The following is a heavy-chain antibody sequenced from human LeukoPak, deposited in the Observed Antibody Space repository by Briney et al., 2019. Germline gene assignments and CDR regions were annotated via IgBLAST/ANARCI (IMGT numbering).Heavy chain of an antibody. CDR1: GFTFTTYT. D-gene: IGHD3-10*01. Sequence: GGSLRLSCAASGFTFTTYTMNWVRQAPGKGLEWVSFISSSGATVYYADSVKGRFTISRDNAKNSLFLQMSSLRDEDTAVYYCARDASGVGIDYWGQGTLVTVSS. V-gene: IGHV3-48*02. CDR2: ISSSGATV. CDR3: ARDASGVGIDY. J-gene: IGHJ4*02.